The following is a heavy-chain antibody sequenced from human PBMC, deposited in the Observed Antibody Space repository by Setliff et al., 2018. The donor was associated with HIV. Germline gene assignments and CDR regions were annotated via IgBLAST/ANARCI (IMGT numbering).Heavy chain of an antibody. J-gene: IGHJ6*03. D-gene: IGHD3-10*01. V-gene: IGHV4-59*13. CDR3: ARDGPLEGSYRYYYYYMDV. CDR2: IYYSGST. Sequence: PPGKGLEWIGYIYYSGSTNYNPSLKSRVTISVDTSKNQSSLKLSSVTAADTAVYYCARDGPLEGSYRYYYYYMDVWGKGTTVTVSS.